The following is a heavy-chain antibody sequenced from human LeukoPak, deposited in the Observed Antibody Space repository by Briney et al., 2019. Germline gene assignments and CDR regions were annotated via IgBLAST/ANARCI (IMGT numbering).Heavy chain of an antibody. J-gene: IGHJ3*02. V-gene: IGHV3-13*01. CDR1: GFTFSSYG. D-gene: IGHD6-13*01. CDR2: IGTAGDT. Sequence: GGSLRLSCAASGFTFSSYGMHWVRHAPGKGLEWVSAIGTAGDTYYPGSVKGRFTISRENAKNSLYLQMNSLRAGDTAVYYCARAQAGIAAFDIWGQGTMVTVSS. CDR3: ARAQAGIAAFDI.